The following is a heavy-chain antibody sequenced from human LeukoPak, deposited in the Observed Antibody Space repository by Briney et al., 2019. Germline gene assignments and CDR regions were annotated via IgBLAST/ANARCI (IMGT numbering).Heavy chain of an antibody. CDR1: GRSISSSSFY. V-gene: IGHV4-39*01. Sequence: SETLSLTCTVSGRSISSSSFYWGWIRQPPGKGLEWIGSIYYSGSTYFNPSLKTRVTISVDTSKNQFSLKLSSVTAADTAVYYGAIHKDPGPYYYYYGMDVWGQGTTVTVS. J-gene: IGHJ6*02. CDR2: IYYSGST. CDR3: AIHKDPGPYYYYYGMDV.